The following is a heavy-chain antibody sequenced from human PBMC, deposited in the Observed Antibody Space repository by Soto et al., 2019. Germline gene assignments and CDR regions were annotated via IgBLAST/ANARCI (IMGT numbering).Heavy chain of an antibody. CDR1: GFSLSTSGVG. CDR3: ARCSWIDQFDY. CDR2: IYWNDDK. Sequence: QITLKESGPTLVKPTQTLTLTCTFSGFSLSTSGVGVGWIRQPPGKALEWLALIYWNDDKRYSPSLKSRLTITKDTSKNQVVLTMTNMDPVDTATYYCARCSWIDQFDYWGQGTLVTVSS. D-gene: IGHD6-13*01. J-gene: IGHJ4*02. V-gene: IGHV2-5*01.